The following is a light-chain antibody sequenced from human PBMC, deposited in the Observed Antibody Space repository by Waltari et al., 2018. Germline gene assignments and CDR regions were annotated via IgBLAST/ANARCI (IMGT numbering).Light chain of an antibody. V-gene: IGKV3-20*01. CDR3: QMYVRLPVT. J-gene: IGKJ1*01. CDR1: QSVGRA. CDR2: DTS. Sequence: EIVLTQSPCTLALSPGERATLSCRASQSVGRALAWYQQKPGQAPRLLIYDTSTRATGISDKFSGSGSGTDFSLTISRVEPEDFAVYFCQMYVRLPVTFGQGTKVGVK.